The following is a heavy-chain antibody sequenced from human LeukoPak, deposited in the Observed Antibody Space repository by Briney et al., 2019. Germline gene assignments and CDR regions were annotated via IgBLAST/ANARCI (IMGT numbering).Heavy chain of an antibody. J-gene: IGHJ4*02. Sequence: SETLSLTCTVSGGPVRVYYWSWIRQPPGKGLEWIGNIYYSGSTNYNPSLKSRVTISVDTSKNQFSLKLSSVTAADTAIYFCARHGAKVGPYYFDSWGQGTLATVSS. CDR3: ARHGAKVGPYYFDS. CDR1: GGPVRVYY. V-gene: IGHV4-59*08. CDR2: IYYSGST. D-gene: IGHD1-26*01.